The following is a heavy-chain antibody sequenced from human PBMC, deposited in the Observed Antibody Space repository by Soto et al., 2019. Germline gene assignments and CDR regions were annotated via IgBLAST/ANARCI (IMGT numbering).Heavy chain of an antibody. CDR3: ASAGSSMGATTHIHYYYGMDV. CDR2: IIPIFGTA. Sequence: ASVKVSCKASGGTFSSYAISWVRQAPGQGLEWMGGIIPIFGTANYAQKFQGRVTITADESTSTAYMELSSLRSEDTAVYYCASAGSSMGATTHIHYYYGMDVWGQGTTVTVSS. CDR1: GGTFSSYA. J-gene: IGHJ6*02. D-gene: IGHD1-26*01. V-gene: IGHV1-69*13.